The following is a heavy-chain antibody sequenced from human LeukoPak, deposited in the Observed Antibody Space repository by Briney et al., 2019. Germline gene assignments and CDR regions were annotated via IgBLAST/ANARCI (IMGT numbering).Heavy chain of an antibody. CDR3: ARRGEVSQAEFDY. V-gene: IGHV1-69*05. J-gene: IGHJ4*02. CDR2: IIPIFGTA. Sequence: GSSVKVSCKASGGTFSSYAISWVRQAPGQGREWMGRIIPIFGTANYAQKFQGRVTITTDESTSTAYMELSSLRSEDTAVYYCARRGEVSQAEFDYWGQGTLVTVSS. D-gene: IGHD3-10*01. CDR1: GGTFSSYA.